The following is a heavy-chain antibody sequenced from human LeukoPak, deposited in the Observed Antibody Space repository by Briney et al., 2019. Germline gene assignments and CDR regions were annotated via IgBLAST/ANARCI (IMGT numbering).Heavy chain of an antibody. D-gene: IGHD3-10*01. CDR3: ARDRRGMGAYYSRLRSEYFQH. J-gene: IGHJ1*01. V-gene: IGHV1-46*01. Sequence: ASVKVSCKASGYTFTSYGISWVRQAPGQGLEWMGIINPSGGSTSYAQKFQGRVTMTRDMSTSTVYMELSSLRSEDTAVYYCARDRRGMGAYYSRLRSEYFQHWGQGTLVTVSS. CDR1: GYTFTSYG. CDR2: INPSGGST.